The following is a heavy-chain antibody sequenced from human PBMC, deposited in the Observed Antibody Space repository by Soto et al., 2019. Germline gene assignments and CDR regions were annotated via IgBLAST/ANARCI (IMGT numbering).Heavy chain of an antibody. J-gene: IGHJ3*02. V-gene: IGHV3-23*01. D-gene: IGHD2-2*01. CDR2: ISGAGGTT. CDR3: VKDRYCSSTSCQGAFDI. Sequence: GGSLRLSCEASGFTFSTYSMNWVRQAPGKGLDWVASISGAGGTTYYAASVRGRFTVSRDNSKTTLYLDMNNLRAEDTAVYYCVKDRYCSSTSCQGAFDIWGQGTMVT. CDR1: GFTFSTYS.